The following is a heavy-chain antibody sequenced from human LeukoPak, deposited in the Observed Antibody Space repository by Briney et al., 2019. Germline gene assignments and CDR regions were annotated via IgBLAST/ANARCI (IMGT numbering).Heavy chain of an antibody. V-gene: IGHV3-7*03. J-gene: IGHJ4*02. CDR2: RKQGGSEK. CDR3: AKSGYNRFDY. CDR1: RFTLSRHW. Sequence: PGGSLRLSCAASRFTLSRHWMSWVRQAPGKRPDRVANRKQGGSEKYYVDSVKGRFTISRDNAKNSLYLQMNSLRVEDTAVYYCAKSGYNRFDYWGQGTLVTVSS. D-gene: IGHD5-24*01.